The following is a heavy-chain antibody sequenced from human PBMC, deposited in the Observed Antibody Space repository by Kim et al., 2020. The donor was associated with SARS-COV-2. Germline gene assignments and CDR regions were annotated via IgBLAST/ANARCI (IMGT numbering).Heavy chain of an antibody. CDR3: ATPFDMGRDGYNFRFGLYFDY. V-gene: IGHV1-24*01. CDR2: FDPEDGET. CDR1: GYTLTELS. Sequence: ASVKVSCKVSGYTLTELSMHWVRQAPGKGLEWMGGFDPEDGETIYAQKFQGRVTMTEDTSTDTAYMELSSLRSEDTAVYYCATPFDMGRDGYNFRFGLYFDYWGQGTLVTVSS. D-gene: IGHD5-12*01. J-gene: IGHJ4*02.